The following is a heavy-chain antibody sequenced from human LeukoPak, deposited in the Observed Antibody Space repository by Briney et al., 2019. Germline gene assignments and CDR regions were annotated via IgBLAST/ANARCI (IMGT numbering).Heavy chain of an antibody. CDR3: AREMGVVTAHGIDV. J-gene: IGHJ6*02. D-gene: IGHD4-23*01. CDR2: IYYSGST. CDR1: GVSISSISSNNYH. V-gene: IGHV4-39*02. Sequence: SETLSLTCIVSGVSISSISSNNYHWGWIRQPPGKGLEWIGSIYYSGSTYYNPSLKSRVTISVDTSKNQFSLKLSSVTAADTALYYCAREMGVVTAHGIDVWGQGTTVTVSS.